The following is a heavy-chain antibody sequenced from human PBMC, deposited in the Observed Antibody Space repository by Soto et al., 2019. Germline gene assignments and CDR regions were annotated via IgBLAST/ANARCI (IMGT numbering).Heavy chain of an antibody. V-gene: IGHV3-11*06. CDR1: GFAFSDYS. D-gene: IGHD1-1*01. CDR3: ARDRTSVGPYKTGAMDV. CDR2: ITGGSAYT. Sequence: GGSLRLSCTASGFAFSDYSMSWIRQAPGKGLEWVSYITGGSAYTNYADSVKGRFSISRDNTKNSLFLQMSSLRAEDTALYYCARDRTSVGPYKTGAMDVWGQGTTVTVSS. J-gene: IGHJ6*02.